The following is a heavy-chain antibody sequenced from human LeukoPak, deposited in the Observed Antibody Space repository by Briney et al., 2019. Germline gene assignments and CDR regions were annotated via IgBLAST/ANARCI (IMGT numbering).Heavy chain of an antibody. CDR2: IYSGGNT. CDR3: VREGASSHN. V-gene: IGHV3-66*01. J-gene: IGHJ4*02. Sequence: GGSLRLSCAASGFPVSSNYMSWVRQAPGGGLGWVSIIYSGGNTYYAESVKGRFIISRDNSQNTVYLQMNSLRAEDTAVYYCVREGASSHNWGQGTLVTVSS. CDR1: GFPVSSNY. D-gene: IGHD4/OR15-4a*01.